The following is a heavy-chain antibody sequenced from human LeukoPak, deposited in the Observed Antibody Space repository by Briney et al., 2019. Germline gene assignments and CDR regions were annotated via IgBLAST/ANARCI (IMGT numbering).Heavy chain of an antibody. CDR3: AGGSGWLFDY. CDR2: FYYSGST. Sequence: PSETLSPTCTVSGGSISGYYWNWMRQPPGKGLEWIGYFYYSGSTNYNPSLRGRVTISVDTSKNQFSLTLTSVTAADTAVYYCAGGSGWLFDYWGQGTLVTVSS. CDR1: GGSISGYY. V-gene: IGHV4-59*01. D-gene: IGHD6-19*01. J-gene: IGHJ4*02.